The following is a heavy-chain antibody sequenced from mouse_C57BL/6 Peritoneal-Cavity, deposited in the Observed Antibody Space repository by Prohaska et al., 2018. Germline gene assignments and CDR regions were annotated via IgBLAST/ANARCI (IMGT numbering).Heavy chain of an antibody. CDR3: ARDDDWYFDV. Sequence: QVQLKESGPGLVAPSQSLSITSTVSGFSLTTYVVHWVCHGQGKGLEWLVVIWSEGSTTYNSALKSIQSISKDNAKSEDFVKMNRIHTDDTAMYYCARDDDWYFDVWGTGTTVTVSS. CDR2: IWSEGST. CDR1: GFSLTTYV. J-gene: IGHJ1*03. V-gene: IGHV2-6*03.